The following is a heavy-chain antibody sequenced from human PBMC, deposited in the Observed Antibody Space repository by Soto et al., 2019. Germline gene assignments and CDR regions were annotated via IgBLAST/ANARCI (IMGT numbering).Heavy chain of an antibody. D-gene: IGHD2-15*01. CDR3: ARESCSGGSCPIDY. CDR1: GGSVSSGSYY. CDR2: IYYSGST. Sequence: PSETLSLTCTVSGGSVSSGSYYWSWIRQPPGKGLEWIGYIYYSGSTNYNPSLKSRVTISVDTSKNQFSLKLSSVTAADTAVYYCARESCSGGSCPIDYWGQGTLVTVSS. V-gene: IGHV4-61*01. J-gene: IGHJ4*02.